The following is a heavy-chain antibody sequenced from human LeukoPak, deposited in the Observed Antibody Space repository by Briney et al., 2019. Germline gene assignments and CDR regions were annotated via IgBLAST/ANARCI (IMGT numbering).Heavy chain of an antibody. CDR2: TYSGGTT. D-gene: IGHD6-13*01. CDR1: GFTVSSNY. CDR3: ARDGIAAAGAYYYYGMDV. J-gene: IGHJ6*02. Sequence: TGGSLRLSCVASGFTVSSNYMSWVRQAPGTGLEWVSVTYSGGTTYYADSVKGRFTISRGNSKNTLYLQMNSLRAEDTAVYYCARDGIAAAGAYYYYGMDVWGQGTTVTVSS. V-gene: IGHV3-66*01.